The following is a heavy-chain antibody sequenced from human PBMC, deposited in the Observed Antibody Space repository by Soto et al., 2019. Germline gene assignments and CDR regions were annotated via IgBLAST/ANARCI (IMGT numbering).Heavy chain of an antibody. CDR3: AREYSSSAPAPIDY. CDR1: GGSISSGGYY. V-gene: IGHV4-31*03. CDR2: IYYSGST. D-gene: IGHD6-6*01. Sequence: PSETLSLTCTVSGGSISSGGYYWSWIRQHPGKGLEWIGYIYYSGSTYYNQSLKSRVTISVDTSKNQFSLKLSSVTAADTAVYYCAREYSSSAPAPIDYWGQGTLVTVSS. J-gene: IGHJ4*02.